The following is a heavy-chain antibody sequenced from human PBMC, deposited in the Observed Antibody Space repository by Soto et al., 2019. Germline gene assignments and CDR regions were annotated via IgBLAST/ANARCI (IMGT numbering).Heavy chain of an antibody. CDR3: TTRGAIAVVTAPFDL. V-gene: IGHV1-46*03. D-gene: IGHD2-21*02. Sequence: ASVKVSCKASGCSFTNYYMHWVRQAPGQGLEWMGTINAGGGYTTYAQRFQGRVTMTRDTSTSTVSMERSSLRYEDTPLYYCTTRGAIAVVTAPFDLWGR. J-gene: IGHJ2*01. CDR1: GCSFTNYY. CDR2: INAGGGYT.